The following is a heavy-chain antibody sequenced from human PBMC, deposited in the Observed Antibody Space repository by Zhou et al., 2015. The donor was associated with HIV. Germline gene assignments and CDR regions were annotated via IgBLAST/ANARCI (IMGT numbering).Heavy chain of an antibody. D-gene: IGHD1-14*01. CDR1: EYTFTNHD. Sequence: QVQLVQSGAEVKKPGASVKVSCKASEYTFTNHDINWVRQAAGQGLEWLGWMNPNTGNTAYAQKFQDRVTMTRNTSASTAYMELSSLRSEDTAVYYCARRGTEIWSDTFDIWGQGTMVTVSS. J-gene: IGHJ3*02. CDR3: ARRGTEIWSDTFDI. V-gene: IGHV1-8*01. CDR2: MNPNTGNT.